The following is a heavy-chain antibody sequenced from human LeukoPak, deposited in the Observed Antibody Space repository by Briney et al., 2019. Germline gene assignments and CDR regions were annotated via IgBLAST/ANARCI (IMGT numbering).Heavy chain of an antibody. D-gene: IGHD4-17*01. V-gene: IGHV1-69*05. CDR3: ARVQDTVTHVRGRTNNWFDP. Sequence: SVKVSCKASGGTFSSYAISWVRQAPGQGLEWMGRIIPIFGTANYAQKFQGRVTITTDESTSTAYMELSSLRPEDTAVYYCARVQDTVTHVRGRTNNWFDPWGQGTLVTVSS. CDR2: IIPIFGTA. J-gene: IGHJ5*02. CDR1: GGTFSSYA.